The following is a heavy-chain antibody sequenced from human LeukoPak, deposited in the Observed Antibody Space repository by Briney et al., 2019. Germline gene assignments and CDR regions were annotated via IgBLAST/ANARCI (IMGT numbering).Heavy chain of an antibody. CDR3: ARGGDSSGYYYPVFDY. D-gene: IGHD3-22*01. CDR2: IYTSGST. J-gene: IGHJ4*02. CDR1: GGSISSYY. V-gene: IGHV4-4*07. Sequence: SETLSLTCTVSGGSISSYYWSWIRQPAGKGLEWIGRIYTSGSTNYNPSLKSRVTISVDTSKNQFSLKLSSVTAADTAVYYCARGGDSSGYYYPVFDYWGQGTLVTVSS.